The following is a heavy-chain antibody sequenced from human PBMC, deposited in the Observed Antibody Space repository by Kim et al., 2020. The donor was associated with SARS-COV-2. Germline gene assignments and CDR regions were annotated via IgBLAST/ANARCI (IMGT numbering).Heavy chain of an antibody. CDR3: ARVSTTEFDY. J-gene: IGHJ4*02. Sequence: SETLSLTCAVSGGSISGSNYYWGWIRQPPGKGLEWIANIYYSGSTFYSPSLRSRVTMSVDTSKNQFSLEMFSVTAADTALYYCARVSTTEFDYWGRGTLV. CDR2: IYYSGST. D-gene: IGHD1-1*01. V-gene: IGHV4-39*07. CDR1: GGSISGSNYY.